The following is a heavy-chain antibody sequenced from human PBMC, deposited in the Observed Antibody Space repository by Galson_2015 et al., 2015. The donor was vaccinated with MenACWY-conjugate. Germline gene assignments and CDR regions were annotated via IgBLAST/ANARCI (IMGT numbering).Heavy chain of an antibody. CDR3: AKSYSSGWSADHFDY. D-gene: IGHD6-19*01. J-gene: IGHJ4*02. CDR2: INPSGGAT. CDR1: GYTLTNYY. V-gene: IGHV1-46*01. Sequence: SVKVSCKASGYTLTNYYMHWVRQAPGQGLEWMGLINPSGGATSYAQKFWDRLTMTRDTSTGTVYMQLSGLRSEDTAVYYCAKSYSSGWSADHFDYWGQGTLVTVSS.